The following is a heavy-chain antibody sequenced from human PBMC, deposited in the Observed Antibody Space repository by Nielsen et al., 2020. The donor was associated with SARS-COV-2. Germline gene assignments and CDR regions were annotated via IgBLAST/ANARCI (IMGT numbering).Heavy chain of an antibody. Sequence: GGSLRLSCAASGFTFSGSAMHWVRQASGKGLEWVGRIRSKANDYATEYPASVKGRFIISRDDSKNTAYLLMNSLKIDDTAVYYCARVNPTSGSWFDAFDIWGQGTLVTVSS. V-gene: IGHV3-73*01. D-gene: IGHD1-26*01. CDR3: ARVNPTSGSWFDAFDI. CDR2: IRSKANDYAT. J-gene: IGHJ3*02. CDR1: GFTFSGSA.